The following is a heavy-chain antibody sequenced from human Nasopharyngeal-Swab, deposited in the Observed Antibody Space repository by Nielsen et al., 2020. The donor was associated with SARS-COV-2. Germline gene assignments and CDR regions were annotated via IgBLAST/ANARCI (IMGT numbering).Heavy chain of an antibody. CDR3: ARGLGRGLLWFGELLK. CDR2: ISSSSSYT. D-gene: IGHD3-10*01. J-gene: IGHJ4*02. Sequence: GESLKISCAASGFTFSDYYMSWIRQAPGKGLEWVSYISSSSSYTNYADSVKSRFTISRDNAKNSLYLQMNSLRAEDTAVYYCARGLGRGLLWFGELLKWGQGTLVTVSS. V-gene: IGHV3-11*05. CDR1: GFTFSDYY.